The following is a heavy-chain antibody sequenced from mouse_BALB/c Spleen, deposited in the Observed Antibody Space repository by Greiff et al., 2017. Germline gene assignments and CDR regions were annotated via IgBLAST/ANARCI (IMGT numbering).Heavy chain of an antibody. CDR2: ISYSGST. CDR1: GYSITSDYA. Sequence: EVKLQESGPGLVKPSQSLSLTCTVTGYSITSDYAWNWIRQFPGNKLEWMGYISYSGSTSYNPSLKSRISITRDTSKNQFFLQLNSVTTEDTATYYCARSHYGSSYPFAYWGQGTLVTVSA. V-gene: IGHV3-2*02. J-gene: IGHJ3*01. D-gene: IGHD1-1*01. CDR3: ARSHYGSSYPFAY.